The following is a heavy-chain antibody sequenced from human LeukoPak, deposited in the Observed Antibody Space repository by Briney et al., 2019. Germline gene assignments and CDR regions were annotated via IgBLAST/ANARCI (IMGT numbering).Heavy chain of an antibody. V-gene: IGHV1-18*04. CDR2: INPNSGNT. D-gene: IGHD3-16*01. J-gene: IGHJ4*02. Sequence: ASVKVSCKASGYTFTGYYMHWVRQAPGQGLEWMGWINPNSGNTNYAQKLQGRVTMTTDTSTSTAYMELRSLRSDDTAVYYCTSLARLAFDYWGQGTLVTVSS. CDR1: GYTFTGYY. CDR3: TSLARLAFDY.